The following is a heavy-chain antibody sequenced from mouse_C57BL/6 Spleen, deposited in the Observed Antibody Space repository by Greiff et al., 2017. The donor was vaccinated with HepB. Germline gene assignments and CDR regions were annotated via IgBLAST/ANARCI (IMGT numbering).Heavy chain of an antibody. V-gene: IGHV14-2*01. CDR3: ARGTTVVARGYAMDY. CDR2: IDPEDGET. Sequence: EVQLQQSGAELVKPGASVKLSCTASGFNIKDYYMHWVKQRTEQGLEWIGRIDPEDGETKYAPKFQGKATITADTSSNTADLQLSSLTSEDTAVYYCARGTTVVARGYAMDYWGQGTSVTVSS. J-gene: IGHJ4*01. D-gene: IGHD1-1*01. CDR1: GFNIKDYY.